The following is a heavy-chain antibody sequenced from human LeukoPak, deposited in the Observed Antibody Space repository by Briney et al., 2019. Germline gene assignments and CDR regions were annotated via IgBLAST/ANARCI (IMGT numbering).Heavy chain of an antibody. Sequence: ASVKVSCKASGYTFTGYYMHWVRQAPGQGLEWMGIINPSGGSTSYAQKFQGRVTMTRDMSTSTVYMELSSLRSEDAVVYYCARPSSRSPTTAFDIWGQGTMVSVSS. J-gene: IGHJ3*02. V-gene: IGHV1-46*01. D-gene: IGHD6-13*01. CDR3: ARPSSRSPTTAFDI. CDR1: GYTFTGYY. CDR2: INPSGGST.